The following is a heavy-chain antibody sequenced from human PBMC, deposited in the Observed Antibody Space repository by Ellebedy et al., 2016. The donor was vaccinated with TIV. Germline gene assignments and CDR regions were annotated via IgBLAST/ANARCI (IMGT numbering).Heavy chain of an antibody. CDR1: GFTFSSYS. V-gene: IGHV3-21*01. D-gene: IGHD3-10*01. Sequence: GESLKISXAASGFTFSSYSMNWVRQAPGKGLEWVSSISSSSSYIYYADSVKGRFTISRDNAKNSLYLQMNSLRAEDTAVYYCARDRVGGSGSFHWYFDLWGRGTLVTVSS. J-gene: IGHJ2*01. CDR3: ARDRVGGSGSFHWYFDL. CDR2: ISSSSSYI.